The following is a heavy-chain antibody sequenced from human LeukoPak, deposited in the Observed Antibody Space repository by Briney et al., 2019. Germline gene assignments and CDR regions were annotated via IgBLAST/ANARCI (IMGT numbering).Heavy chain of an antibody. Sequence: ASVKVSCKASGGTFSSYAISWVRQAPGQGLEWMGGIIPIFGTANYAQKFQGRVTITADESTSTVYMELSSLRSEDTAVYYCARDGTAMVIRYYFDYWGQRTLVTVSS. V-gene: IGHV1-69*13. J-gene: IGHJ4*02. CDR2: IIPIFGTA. CDR1: GGTFSSYA. D-gene: IGHD5-18*01. CDR3: ARDGTAMVIRYYFDY.